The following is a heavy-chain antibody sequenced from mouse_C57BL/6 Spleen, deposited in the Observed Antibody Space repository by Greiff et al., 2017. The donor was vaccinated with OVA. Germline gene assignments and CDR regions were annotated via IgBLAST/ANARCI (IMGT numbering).Heavy chain of an antibody. Sequence: QVQLQQPGAELVKPGASVKMSCKASGYTFTSYWITWVKQRPGQGLEWIGDIYPGSGSTNYNAKFKSKATLTVDTSSSTAYIQLSSLTSEDSAVYNCASGEEKLLRGYIDDWGTGTTVTVSS. V-gene: IGHV1-55*01. D-gene: IGHD1-1*01. J-gene: IGHJ1*03. CDR3: ASGEEKLLRGYIDD. CDR2: IYPGSGST. CDR1: GYTFTSYW.